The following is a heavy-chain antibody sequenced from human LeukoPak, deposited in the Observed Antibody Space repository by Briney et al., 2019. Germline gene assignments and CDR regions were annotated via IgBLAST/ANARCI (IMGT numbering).Heavy chain of an antibody. V-gene: IGHV3-49*03. Sequence: GGSLRLSCTASGFTFGDYAMSWFRQAPGKGLEWVGFIRSKAYGGTTEYAASVKGRFTISRDDSKSIAYLQMNSLKTEDTAVYYCTRVLYCGGDCSTGEDVENWFDPWGQGTLVTVSS. J-gene: IGHJ5*02. CDR1: GFTFGDYA. CDR3: TRVLYCGGDCSTGEDVENWFDP. D-gene: IGHD2-21*02. CDR2: IRSKAYGGTT.